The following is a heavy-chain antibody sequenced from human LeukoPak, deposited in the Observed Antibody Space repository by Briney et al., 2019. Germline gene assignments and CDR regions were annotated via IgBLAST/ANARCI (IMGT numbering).Heavy chain of an antibody. CDR3: AKGGTSSSWYVRRTNWFDP. V-gene: IGHV3-23*01. Sequence: AIXXXXGSTYYADSVKGRFTISRDNSKNTLYLQMNSLRAEDTAVYYCAKGGTSSSWYVRRTNWFDPWGQGTLVTVSS. CDR2: IXXXXGST. J-gene: IGHJ5*02. D-gene: IGHD6-13*01.